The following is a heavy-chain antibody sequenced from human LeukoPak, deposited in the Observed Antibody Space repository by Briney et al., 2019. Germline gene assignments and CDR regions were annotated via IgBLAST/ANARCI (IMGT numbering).Heavy chain of an antibody. V-gene: IGHV6-1*01. CDR3: ARRLTQYDCFDP. J-gene: IGHJ5*02. Sequence: SQTLSLTRAISGDSASSNSVTWNWIRQSPSRGLEWLGRTYYRSTWYNDYAVSVRGRITVNPDTSKNQFSLHLNSVTPEDTAVYYCARRLTQYDCFDPWGQGILVTVSS. D-gene: IGHD2-2*01. CDR1: GDSASSNSVT. CDR2: TYYRSTWYN.